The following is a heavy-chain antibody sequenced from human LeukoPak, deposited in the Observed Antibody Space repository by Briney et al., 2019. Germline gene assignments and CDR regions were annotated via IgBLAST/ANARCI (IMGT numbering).Heavy chain of an antibody. V-gene: IGHV1-46*01. CDR3: ARGGDDYGMDV. J-gene: IGHJ6*02. Sequence: VASVKVSCKASGYSFTRYYMHWVRQAPGQGLEWMGIINPRGGVTTYAQKFQGRVTMTRDTSTSTVYMELSSLRSEDTAVYYCARGGDDYGMDVWGQGTTVTVA. CDR2: INPRGGVT. CDR1: GYSFTRYY. D-gene: IGHD3-16*01.